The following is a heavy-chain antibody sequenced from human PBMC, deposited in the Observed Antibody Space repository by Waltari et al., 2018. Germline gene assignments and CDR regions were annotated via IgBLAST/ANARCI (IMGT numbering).Heavy chain of an antibody. CDR1: GFTFSNVW. J-gene: IGHJ4*02. D-gene: IGHD3-3*01. Sequence: EEHLVESGGGLVEPGGSLRLSCAASGFTFSNVWMSWVRQAPGKGLEWIGRIGTEAEGGTTQYAAPVKDRISSSRRDSENMLFLQMAYLKTDDTAVYYWTIDHWSPPDVGYWGQGTPVTVSS. CDR3: TIDHWSPPDVGY. CDR2: IGTEAEGGTT. V-gene: IGHV3-15*04.